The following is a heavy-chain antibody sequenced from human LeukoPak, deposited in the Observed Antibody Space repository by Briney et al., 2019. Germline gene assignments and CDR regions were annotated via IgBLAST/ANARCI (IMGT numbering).Heavy chain of an antibody. D-gene: IGHD3-16*01. Sequence: PGGSRRLSCAASGFTFSSYAMHWVRQAPGKGLEWVAVISYDGSNKYYADSVKGRFTISRENSQNTPYLQMNSLRAEDTAVYYCARATSMGYFDYWGQGTLVTVSS. CDR2: ISYDGSNK. CDR3: ARATSMGYFDY. CDR1: GFTFSSYA. V-gene: IGHV3-30-3*01. J-gene: IGHJ4*02.